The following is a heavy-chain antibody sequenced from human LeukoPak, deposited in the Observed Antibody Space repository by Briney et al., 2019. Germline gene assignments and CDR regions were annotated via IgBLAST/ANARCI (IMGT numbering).Heavy chain of an antibody. CDR2: IYYSGST. J-gene: IGHJ6*03. CDR1: GGSISSYY. CDR3: ARLYSSSWYVDYYYYYMDV. Sequence: SETLSLTCTVSGGSISSYYWSWIRQPPGKGLEWIGYIYYSGSTNYNPSLKSRVTISVDTSKNQFSLKLSSVTAADTAVYYCARLYSSSWYVDYYYYYMDVWGKGTTVTVSS. V-gene: IGHV4-59*01. D-gene: IGHD6-13*01.